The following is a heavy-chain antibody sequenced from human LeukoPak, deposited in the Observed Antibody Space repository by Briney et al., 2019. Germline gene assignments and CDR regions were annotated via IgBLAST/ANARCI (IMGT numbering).Heavy chain of an antibody. V-gene: IGHV3-30*03. CDR2: ISYDENNK. Sequence: PGGSLRLSCAASGFTFSSYGMHWVRQAPGKGLEGVAGISYDENNKYYAASVKGRFTISRDNAKNSLYLQMNSLRAEDTAVYYCARVGGSYSNDYWGQGTLVTVSS. CDR1: GFTFSSYG. J-gene: IGHJ4*02. CDR3: ARVGGSYSNDY. D-gene: IGHD1-26*01.